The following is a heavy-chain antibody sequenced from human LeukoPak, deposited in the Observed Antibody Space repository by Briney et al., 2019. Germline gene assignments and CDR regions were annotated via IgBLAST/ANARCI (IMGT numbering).Heavy chain of an antibody. J-gene: IGHJ5*02. CDR3: ARDAWVAAGGTGGFDP. CDR1: GFTFSSYE. V-gene: IGHV3-48*03. D-gene: IGHD6-13*01. CDR2: ISSSGSTI. Sequence: PGGSLRLSCAASGFTFSSYEMNWVRQAPGKGLEWVSYISSSGSTIYYADPVKGRFTISRDNAKNSLYLQMNSLRAEDTAGYYCARDAWVAAGGTGGFDPWGQGTLVTVSS.